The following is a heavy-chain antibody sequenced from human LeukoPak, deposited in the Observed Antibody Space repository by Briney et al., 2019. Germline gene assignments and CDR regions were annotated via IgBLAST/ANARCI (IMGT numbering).Heavy chain of an antibody. V-gene: IGHV1-69*04. CDR3: AKEDLVWSGYYSPSLNYGMDV. Sequence: SVKVSCKASGGTFSSYAISWVRQAPGQGLEWMGRIIPILGIANYAQKFQGRVTITADKSTSTAYMELSSLRSEDTAVYYCAKEDLVWSGYYSPSLNYGMDVWGQGTTVTVSS. CDR1: GGTFSSYA. J-gene: IGHJ6*02. CDR2: IIPILGIA. D-gene: IGHD3-3*01.